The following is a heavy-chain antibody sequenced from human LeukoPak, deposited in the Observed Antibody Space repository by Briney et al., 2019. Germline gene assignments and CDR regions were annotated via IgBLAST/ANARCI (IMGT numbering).Heavy chain of an antibody. CDR2: ISSSGTGI. Sequence: GGSLRLSCAASGLTFNRYSMNWVRQAPGKGLEWGAYISSSGTGIYYADSVKGRFAISRDNAKNSVYLQMNSLRGEDTAVYHCAASYSETQLYYFDYWGQGNLVTVSS. CDR3: AASYSETQLYYFDY. D-gene: IGHD1-26*01. V-gene: IGHV3-48*01. CDR1: GLTFNRYS. J-gene: IGHJ4*02.